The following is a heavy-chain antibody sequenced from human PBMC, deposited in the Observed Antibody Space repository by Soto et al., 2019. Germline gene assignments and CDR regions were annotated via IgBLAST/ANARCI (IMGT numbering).Heavy chain of an antibody. CDR1: GGTFSSYA. CDR3: ARATVPAAQYYYYGMDV. CDR2: IIPIFGTA. V-gene: IGHV1-69*01. Sequence: QVQLVQSGAEVQKPGSSVKVSCKASGGTFSSYAISWVRQAPGQGLEWMGGIIPIFGTANYAQKFQGRVTITADESTSTAYMELSSLRSEDTAVYYCARATVPAAQYYYYGMDVWGQGTTVTVSS. J-gene: IGHJ6*02. D-gene: IGHD2-2*01.